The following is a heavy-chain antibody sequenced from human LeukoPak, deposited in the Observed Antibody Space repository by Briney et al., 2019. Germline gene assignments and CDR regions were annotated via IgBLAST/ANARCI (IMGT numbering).Heavy chain of an antibody. D-gene: IGHD3-9*01. Sequence: GGSLRLSCSASDFTFKNFSMNWVRQAPGKGPEWVSSISASGSSVYYADSVKGRFSISRDNAKNSLLLQLNTLRAEDTAVYYCTREKNDFLTGNKYYYSYSDVWGRGTTVTVSS. J-gene: IGHJ6*03. CDR1: DFTFKNFS. CDR3: TREKNDFLTGNKYYYSYSDV. V-gene: IGHV3-21*01. CDR2: ISASGSSV.